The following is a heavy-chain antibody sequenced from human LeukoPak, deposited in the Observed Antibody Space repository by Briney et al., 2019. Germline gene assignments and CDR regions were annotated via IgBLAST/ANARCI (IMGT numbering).Heavy chain of an antibody. CDR2: INHSGST. V-gene: IGHV4-34*01. CDR3: ARVRLRSTYYYYGMDV. D-gene: IGHD4-17*01. CDR1: GGSFSGYY. Sequence: PSETLSLTCAVYGGSFSGYYWSWIRQPPGKGPEWIGEINHSGSTNYNPSLKSRVTISVDTSKNQFSLKLSSVTAADTAVYYCARVRLRSTYYYYGMDVWGQGTTVTVSS. J-gene: IGHJ6*02.